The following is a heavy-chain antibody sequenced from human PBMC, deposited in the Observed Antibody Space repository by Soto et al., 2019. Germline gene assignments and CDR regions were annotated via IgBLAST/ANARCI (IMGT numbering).Heavy chain of an antibody. CDR1: VLTFSRYG. V-gene: IGHV3-33*01. CDR2: IWYDGSNK. J-gene: IGHJ6*02. Sequence: QVQLVESGGGVVQVGRSLRLSCAASVLTFSRYGVHWVRQAPGKGLEWVSVIWYDGSNKYYADSVKGRFTISRDNSKNTLYLQMNSLRAEDTAVYYCATESGMDVWGQGTPVTVSS. CDR3: ATESGMDV.